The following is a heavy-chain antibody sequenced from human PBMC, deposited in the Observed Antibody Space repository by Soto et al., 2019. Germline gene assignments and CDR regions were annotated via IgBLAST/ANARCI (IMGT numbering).Heavy chain of an antibody. J-gene: IGHJ4*02. V-gene: IGHV3-21*04. CDR2: ISTTSNYI. CDR1: EFTFSSYS. D-gene: IGHD5-12*01. Sequence: EVQLVESGGGLVKPGGSLRLSCEASEFTFSSYSMNWVRQAPGKGLEWVSAISTTSNYIYYADSVKGRFTISRDNGKNPLYQQMNGLRAEDTAVYYCAREGSLYDASGSNCLDYWGQGTLVTVSS. CDR3: AREGSLYDASGSNCLDY.